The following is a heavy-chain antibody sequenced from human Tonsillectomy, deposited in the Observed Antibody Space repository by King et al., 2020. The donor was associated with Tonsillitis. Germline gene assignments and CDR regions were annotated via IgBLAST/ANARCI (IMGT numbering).Heavy chain of an antibody. J-gene: IGHJ4*02. CDR3: ARRGGFCTGVGCYEAY. CDR2: ISTSNVNT. CDR1: GYTFTNFG. V-gene: IGHV1-18*01. D-gene: IGHD2-8*02. Sequence: QLVQSGAEVKKPGASVKVSCKASGYTFTNFGITWLRQAPGQGLDWIGWISTSNVNTTYAQKIQGRVTRTTDTSTSTADMELRSLRTDDTAVYYCARRGGFCTGVGCYEAYWGQGTLVTVSS.